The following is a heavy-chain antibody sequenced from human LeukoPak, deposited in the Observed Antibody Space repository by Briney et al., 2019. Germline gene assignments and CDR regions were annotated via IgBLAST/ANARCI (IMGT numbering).Heavy chain of an antibody. J-gene: IGHJ4*02. V-gene: IGHV4-38-2*02. CDR3: ASVNFRHDY. CDR1: GYSISSGYY. D-gene: IGHD3-3*01. CDR2: IYHSGST. Sequence: SETLSLTCTVSGYSISSGYYWGWIRQPPGKGLERIGRIYHSGSTYYNPSLKSRVTISVDTSKNQFSLKLSSVTAADTAVYYCASVNFRHDYWGQGTLVTVSS.